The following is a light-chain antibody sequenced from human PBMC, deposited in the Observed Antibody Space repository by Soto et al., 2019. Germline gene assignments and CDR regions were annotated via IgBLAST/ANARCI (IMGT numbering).Light chain of an antibody. Sequence: SALTQPASVSGSPGQSITISCTGTSSDVGGYNYVSWYQHHPGKAPKLMIYEVSNRPSGVSNRFSGSKSGNTASLTISGLQAGDEADYYCSSYRDTHNLVFGIGTKVTV. CDR1: SSDVGGYNY. V-gene: IGLV2-14*01. CDR3: SSYRDTHNLV. CDR2: EVS. J-gene: IGLJ1*01.